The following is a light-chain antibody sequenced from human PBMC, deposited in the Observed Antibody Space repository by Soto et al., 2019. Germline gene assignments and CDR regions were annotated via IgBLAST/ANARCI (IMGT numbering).Light chain of an antibody. V-gene: IGKV1-33*01. J-gene: IGKJ3*01. CDR1: QDISNY. CDR2: DAS. Sequence: DIQMTQSPSSLSASVGDRVTITCQASQDISNYLNWYQQKPGKAPKLLIYDASNLETGVPSRFSGSGSGTDFTFTISSLQPEDIATSYCQQEDNPRPTFGPGTKVDIK. CDR3: QQEDNPRPT.